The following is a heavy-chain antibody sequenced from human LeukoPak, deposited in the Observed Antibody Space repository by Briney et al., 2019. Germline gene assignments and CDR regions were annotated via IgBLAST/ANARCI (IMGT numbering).Heavy chain of an antibody. CDR3: TRGALWAYYMDV. V-gene: IGHV3-30*02. J-gene: IGHJ6*03. CDR1: GFTFSSYG. Sequence: GGSLRLSCAASGFTFSSYGMHWVRQTPGKGLECVAFIRYDGGNQYYTDSVKGRFTISRDNSKNTIYPQMNSLRAEDTAVYYCTRGALWAYYMDVRGKGTTVTVSS. CDR2: IRYDGGNQ. D-gene: IGHD2-21*01.